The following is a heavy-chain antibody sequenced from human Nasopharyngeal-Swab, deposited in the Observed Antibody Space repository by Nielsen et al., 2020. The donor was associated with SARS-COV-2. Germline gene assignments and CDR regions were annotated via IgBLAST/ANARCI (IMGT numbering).Heavy chain of an antibody. Sequence: WIGQPAGKWLEWIGYIYYSGSTYYNPSLKSRVTISVDTSKNQFSLKLSSVTAADTAVYYCARGARITIFGVVSQLDVWGQGTTVTVSS. J-gene: IGHJ6*02. CDR2: IYYSGST. CDR3: ARGARITIFGVVSQLDV. V-gene: IGHV4-31*02. D-gene: IGHD3-3*01.